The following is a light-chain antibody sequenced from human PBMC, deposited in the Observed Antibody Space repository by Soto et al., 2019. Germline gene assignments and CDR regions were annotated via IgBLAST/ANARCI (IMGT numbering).Light chain of an antibody. CDR2: EVT. Sequence: QSALTQPPSASGSPGQSVTISCTGTSSDVGAYKYVSWYQQYPGKAPKLMIYEVTKRPSGVPDRFSGSKSGNTASLPVSWLQAEDEADYYCTSYVGNDIWVFGGGTKLTVL. CDR3: TSYVGNDIWV. V-gene: IGLV2-8*01. J-gene: IGLJ3*02. CDR1: SSDVGAYKY.